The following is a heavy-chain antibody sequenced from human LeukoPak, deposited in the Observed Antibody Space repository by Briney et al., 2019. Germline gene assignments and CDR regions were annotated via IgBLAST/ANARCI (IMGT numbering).Heavy chain of an antibody. CDR1: GFTFSSYS. J-gene: IGHJ5*02. D-gene: IGHD4-17*01. V-gene: IGHV3-21*01. Sequence: GGSLRLSCAASGFTFSSYSMNWVRQAPGKGLEWVSSISSSSSYIYYADSVKGRFTISRDNAKNSLYLQMNSLRAEDTAVYYCAREVRTTVTTPTWFDPWGQGTLVTVSS. CDR2: ISSSSSYI. CDR3: AREVRTTVTTPTWFDP.